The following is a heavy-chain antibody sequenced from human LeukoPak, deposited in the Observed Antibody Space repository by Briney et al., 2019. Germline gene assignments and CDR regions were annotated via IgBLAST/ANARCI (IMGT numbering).Heavy chain of an antibody. J-gene: IGHJ4*02. CDR3: AKGQWLVLFPDY. CDR1: GFTFSSYG. Sequence: GGSLRLSCAASGFTFSSYGMHWVRQAPGKGLEWVAVISYDGSNKYYADSVKGRFTISRDDSKNTLYLQMNSLRAEDTAVYYCAKGQWLVLFPDYWGQGTLVTVSS. D-gene: IGHD6-19*01. CDR2: ISYDGSNK. V-gene: IGHV3-30*18.